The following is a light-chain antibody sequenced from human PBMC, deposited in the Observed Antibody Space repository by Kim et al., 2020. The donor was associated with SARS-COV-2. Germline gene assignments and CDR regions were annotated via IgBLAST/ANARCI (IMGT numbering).Light chain of an antibody. CDR1: QTVNYKY. Sequence: STGELTTLSSRASQTVNYKYLARYKNMTGQAPRLSSHDAYSRATGIPDMFSGSGSGTDFTLTISRLEPEDVAVYYCQQDGRSAAFGQGTKVDIK. J-gene: IGKJ1*01. CDR3: QQDGRSAA. CDR2: DAY. V-gene: IGKV3-20*01.